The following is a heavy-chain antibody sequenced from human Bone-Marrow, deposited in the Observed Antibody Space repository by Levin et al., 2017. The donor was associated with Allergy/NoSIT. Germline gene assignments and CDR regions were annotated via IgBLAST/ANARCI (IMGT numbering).Heavy chain of an antibody. J-gene: IGHJ4*02. CDR1: GFIFSTYS. Sequence: GGSLRLSCAASGFIFSTYSLAWVRQAPGKGLEWISDIDAGGSTTYYADSVKGRFTISRDNDQSSLFLQMNSLRVEDTAVYYCVRGTTAPHWGQGTLVTVSS. CDR2: IDAGGSTT. CDR3: VRGTTAPH. V-gene: IGHV3-48*01. D-gene: IGHD4-17*01.